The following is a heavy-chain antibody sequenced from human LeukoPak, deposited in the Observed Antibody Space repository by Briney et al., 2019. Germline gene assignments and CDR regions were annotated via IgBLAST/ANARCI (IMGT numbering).Heavy chain of an antibody. CDR3: ARDPLGVFDY. CDR1: GGSISSSSYY. Sequence: PSETLSLTCTVSGGSISSSSYYWGWIRQPPGKGLEWIGSIYYSGSTYYNPSLKSRVTISVDTSKNQFSLKLSSVTAADTAVYYCARDPLGVFDYWGQGTLVTLSS. CDR2: IYYSGST. D-gene: IGHD3-16*01. J-gene: IGHJ4*02. V-gene: IGHV4-39*07.